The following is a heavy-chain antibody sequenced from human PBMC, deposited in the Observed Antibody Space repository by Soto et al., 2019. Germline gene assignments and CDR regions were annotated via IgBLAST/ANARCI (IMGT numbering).Heavy chain of an antibody. Sequence: SLRLSCAASGFTVNSSGMHWVRQXQGKGLEWVAVISYDGSNKYYADSVKGRFTISRDNSKNTLYLQMNSLRAEDTAVYYCAKDGPELRTDSYYYYYYMDVWGKGTTVTVSS. V-gene: IGHV3-30*18. CDR3: AKDGPELRTDSYYYYYYMDV. CDR2: ISYDGSNK. J-gene: IGHJ6*03. CDR1: GFTVNSSG. D-gene: IGHD1-7*01.